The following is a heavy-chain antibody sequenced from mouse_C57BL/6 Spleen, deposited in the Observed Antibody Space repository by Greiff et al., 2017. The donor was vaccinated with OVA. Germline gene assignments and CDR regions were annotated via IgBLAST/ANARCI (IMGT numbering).Heavy chain of an antibody. CDR2: INYDGSST. V-gene: IGHV5-16*01. CDR3: ARDREGGAFDY. D-gene: IGHD3-1*01. Sequence: EVKVVESEGGLVQPGSSMKLSCTASGFTFSDYYMAWVRQVPEKGLEWVANINYDGSSTYYLDSLKSRFIISRDNAKNILYLQMSSLKSEDTATYYCARDREGGAFDYWGQGTTLTVSS. J-gene: IGHJ2*01. CDR1: GFTFSDYY.